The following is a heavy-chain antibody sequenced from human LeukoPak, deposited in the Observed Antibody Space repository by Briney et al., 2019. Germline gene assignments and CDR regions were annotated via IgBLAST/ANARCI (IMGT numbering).Heavy chain of an antibody. CDR2: ISYDGSNK. V-gene: IGHV3-30-3*01. J-gene: IGHJ4*02. Sequence: GGSLRLSCAASGFTFSSYAMHWVRQAPGKGLEWVAVISYDGSNKYYADSVKGRLTISRDNSKNTLYLQMNSLRAEDTAVYYCARDPYDSSGYYWGVFDYWGQGTLVTVSS. D-gene: IGHD3-22*01. CDR3: ARDPYDSSGYYWGVFDY. CDR1: GFTFSSYA.